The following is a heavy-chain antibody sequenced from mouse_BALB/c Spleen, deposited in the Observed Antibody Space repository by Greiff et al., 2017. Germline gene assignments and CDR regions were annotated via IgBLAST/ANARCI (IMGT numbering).Heavy chain of an antibody. J-gene: IGHJ2*01. CDR2: ISSGSSTI. CDR1: GFTFSSFG. Sequence: EVQRVESGGGLVQPGGSRKLSCAASGFTFSSFGMHWVRQAPEKGLEWVAYISSGSSTIYYADTVKGRFTISRDNPKNTLFLQMTSLRSEDTAMYYCARSGAMITTGFDYWGQGTTLTVSS. D-gene: IGHD2-4*01. V-gene: IGHV5-17*02. CDR3: ARSGAMITTGFDY.